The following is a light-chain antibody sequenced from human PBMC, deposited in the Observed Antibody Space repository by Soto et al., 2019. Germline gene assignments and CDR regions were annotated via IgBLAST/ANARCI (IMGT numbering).Light chain of an antibody. CDR1: QSVSSN. V-gene: IGKV3-15*01. CDR2: GAS. CDR3: QQYNNGPPWT. Sequence: EIVMTQSPATLYVSPGERATLSCRASQSVSSNLAWYQQKPGQAPRLLIYGASTRATGIPARFSGSWSGTEFTLTNSSLQSEDVAVYYCQQYNNGPPWTFGQGTKVEIK. J-gene: IGKJ1*01.